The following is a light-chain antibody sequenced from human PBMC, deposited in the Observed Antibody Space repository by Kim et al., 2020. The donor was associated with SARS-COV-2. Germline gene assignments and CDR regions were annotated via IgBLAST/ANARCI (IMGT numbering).Light chain of an antibody. V-gene: IGLV1-44*01. J-gene: IGLJ2*01. CDR1: RPSIGNNA. CDR3: ATWDDSLNGLA. Sequence: GQGVNISCSGSRPSIGNNAVNWYQHLPGTAPKLLIYNNDQRPSGVPDRFSGSKSGTSASLAISGLQSEDESDYYCATWDDSLNGLAFGGGTQLTVL. CDR2: NND.